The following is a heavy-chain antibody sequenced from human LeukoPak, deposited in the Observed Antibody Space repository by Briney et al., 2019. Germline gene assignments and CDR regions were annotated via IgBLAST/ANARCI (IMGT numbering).Heavy chain of an antibody. D-gene: IGHD3-10*01. CDR1: GFTFSSYG. CDR2: IWYDGSNK. Sequence: PGRSLRLSCAASGFTFSSYGMHWVRQAPGKGLEWVAVIWYDGSNKYYADSVKGRFTISRDNSKNTLYLQMNSLRAEDTAVYYCARAHPAGAPITMVRGVPSPADYWGQGTLVTVSS. V-gene: IGHV3-33*01. CDR3: ARAHPAGAPITMVRGVPSPADY. J-gene: IGHJ4*02.